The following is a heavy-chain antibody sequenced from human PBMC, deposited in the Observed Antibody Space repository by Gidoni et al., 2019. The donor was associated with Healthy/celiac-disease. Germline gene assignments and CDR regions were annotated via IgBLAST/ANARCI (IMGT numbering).Heavy chain of an antibody. CDR1: GYTFTSYA. V-gene: IGHV1-3*01. D-gene: IGHD2-15*01. CDR2: TIAGNGNT. J-gene: IGHJ5*02. Sequence: QVQLVQSGAEVKKPGASVKVSCKASGYTFTSYAMHWVRQAPGQRLEWMGWTIAGNGNTKYSQKFQGRVTITRDTSASTAYMELSSLRSEDTAVYYCARDGGYCSGGSCYPGWFDPWGQGTLVTVSS. CDR3: ARDGGYCSGGSCYPGWFDP.